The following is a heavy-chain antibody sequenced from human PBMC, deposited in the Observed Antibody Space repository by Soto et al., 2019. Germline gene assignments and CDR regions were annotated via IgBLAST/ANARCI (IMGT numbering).Heavy chain of an antibody. CDR1: GFTFSTFA. CDR3: ATDFYRDSGSS. J-gene: IGHJ1*01. CDR2: IVGNGGAT. D-gene: IGHD3-10*01. Sequence: EVQLLESGGDLVRPGGSLRLSCAASGFTFSTFAMTWVRQAPGKGLEWVSAIVGNGGATFYADSVKGRFSISRDNSKNTLFLQMSSLRPEATAVYYCATDFYRDSGSSGGQGTLVVVSS. V-gene: IGHV3-23*01.